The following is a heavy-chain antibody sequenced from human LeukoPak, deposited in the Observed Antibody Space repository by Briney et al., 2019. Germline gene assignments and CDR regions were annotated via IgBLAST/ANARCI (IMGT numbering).Heavy chain of an antibody. CDR2: INHSGST. D-gene: IGHD6-6*01. CDR1: GGSFRGYY. CDR3: ARDPYSSSPDAFDI. J-gene: IGHJ3*02. V-gene: IGHV4-34*01. Sequence: PSETLSLTCAVYGGSFRGYYWSWIRQPPGKGLEWIGEINHSGSTNYNPSLKSRVTISVDTSKNQFSLKLSSVTAADTAVYYCARDPYSSSPDAFDIWGQGTMVTVSS.